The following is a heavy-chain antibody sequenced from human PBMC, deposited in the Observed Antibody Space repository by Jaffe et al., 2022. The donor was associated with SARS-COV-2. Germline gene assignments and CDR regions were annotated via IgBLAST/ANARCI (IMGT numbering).Heavy chain of an antibody. J-gene: IGHJ4*02. CDR3: ARGSTGRYY. CDR2: VHSSGST. Sequence: QVRLQESGPGLVKPSETLSLTCTVSGDSISPSYWSWIRQPPGKRLEWIAYVHSSGSTSYNPSLKSRATISVDTSKNQFSLNLNSVTAADTAVYYCARGSTGRYYWGQGSLVIVSS. CDR1: GDSISPSY. D-gene: IGHD1-26*01. V-gene: IGHV4-59*01.